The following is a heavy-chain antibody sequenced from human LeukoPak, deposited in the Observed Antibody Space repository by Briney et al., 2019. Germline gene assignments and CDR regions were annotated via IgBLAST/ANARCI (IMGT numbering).Heavy chain of an antibody. CDR2: ISGSGGST. D-gene: IGHD2-15*01. CDR3: AKEQDIVVVVAAFDY. V-gene: IGHV3-23*01. CDR1: GGSISSSSCY. J-gene: IGHJ4*02. Sequence: PSETLSLTCTVSGGSISSSSCYWGWIRQPPGKGLEWVSAISGSGGSTYYADSVKGRFTISRDNSKNTLYLQMNSLRAEDTAVYYCAKEQDIVVVVAAFDYWGQGTLVTVSS.